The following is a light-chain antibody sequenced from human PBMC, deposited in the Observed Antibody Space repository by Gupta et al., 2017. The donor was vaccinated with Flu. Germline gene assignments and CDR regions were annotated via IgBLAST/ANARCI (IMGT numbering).Light chain of an antibody. J-gene: IGLJ2*01. V-gene: IGLV2-14*01. CDR3: NSYTSSSTVV. CDR2: DVI. Sequence: QSALTQPASVSGSPGQSITISCTGTGSDVGRYNYVSWYQQHPGKAPKLMIYDVINRPSGVSNRFSGSQSGNTASLTISGLQAEDEADYYCNSYTSSSTVVFGGGTRLAVL. CDR1: GSDVGRYNY.